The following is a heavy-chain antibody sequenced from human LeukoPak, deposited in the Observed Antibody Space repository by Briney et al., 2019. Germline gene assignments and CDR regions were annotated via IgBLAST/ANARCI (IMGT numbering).Heavy chain of an antibody. J-gene: IGHJ4*02. V-gene: IGHV3-23*01. Sequence: SGGSLRLSCAASGFTFSSYAMSWVRQAPGKGLEWVSAISGSGGSTYYADSVKGRFTISRDNSKNTLYLQMNSLRAEDTAVYYRAKLSGSSGWYHFDYWGQGTLVTVSS. CDR2: ISGSGGST. CDR3: AKLSGSSGWYHFDY. D-gene: IGHD6-13*01. CDR1: GFTFSSYA.